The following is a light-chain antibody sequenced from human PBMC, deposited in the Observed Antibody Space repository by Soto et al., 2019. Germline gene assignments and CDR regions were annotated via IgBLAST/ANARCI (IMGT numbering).Light chain of an antibody. Sequence: IVLTQSPGTLSSSPGERATLSCRASQSVSTSNLAWYQQRPGQAPRLLIYGASRRATGIPDRFSGSGSGTDFTLTISRLEPEDFALYYCQQYHTSPLTFGQGTKVDIK. CDR3: QQYHTSPLT. CDR1: QSVSTSN. CDR2: GAS. J-gene: IGKJ1*01. V-gene: IGKV3-20*01.